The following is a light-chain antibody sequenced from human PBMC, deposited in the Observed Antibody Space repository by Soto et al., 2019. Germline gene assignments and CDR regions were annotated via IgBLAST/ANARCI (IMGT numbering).Light chain of an antibody. J-gene: IGKJ5*01. CDR1: QSARTK. Sequence: EVVMTQYPATLAVSPGERATLSCRAGQSARTKLAWYQQKPGQAPRLLIYGASSRATGIPARFSGSGSGTEFTLTISSLQSEDSGVYYCQQYNKWPAEITFGQGTRLEIK. CDR2: GAS. V-gene: IGKV3D-15*01. CDR3: QQYNKWPAEIT.